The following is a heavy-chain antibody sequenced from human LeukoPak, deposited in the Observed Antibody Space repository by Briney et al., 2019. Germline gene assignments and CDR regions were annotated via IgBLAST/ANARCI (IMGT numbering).Heavy chain of an antibody. J-gene: IGHJ6*02. CDR3: ARDDILTYYGMDV. CDR2: IYYGGTT. Sequence: SETLSLTCTVSGGSISGYYWSWIRQSPGKGLEWIGFIYYGGTTNYNPSLQSRVTISRDMSKNQFSLQMSSVTAADTAVYYCARDDILTYYGMDVWGQGTTVTVSS. D-gene: IGHD3-9*01. V-gene: IGHV4-59*01. CDR1: GGSISGYY.